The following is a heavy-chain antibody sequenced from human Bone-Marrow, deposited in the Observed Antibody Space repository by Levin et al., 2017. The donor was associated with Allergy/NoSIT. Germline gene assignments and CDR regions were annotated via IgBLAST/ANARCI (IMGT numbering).Heavy chain of an antibody. CDR2: ISSSSGYI. CDR1: GFAFGANS. V-gene: IGHV3-21*01. J-gene: IGHJ4*02. CDR3: ARGRYSTDKTLFDH. Sequence: SCAASGFAFGANSMNWVRQAPGKGLEWVSSISSSSGYIYYADSVKGRFTISRDNANNSLYLQMNSLGAEDTAFYYCARGRYSTDKTLFDHWGQGTLVTVSS. D-gene: IGHD5-18*01.